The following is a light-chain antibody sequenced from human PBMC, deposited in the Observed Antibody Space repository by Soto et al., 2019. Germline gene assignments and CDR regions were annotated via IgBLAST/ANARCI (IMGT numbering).Light chain of an antibody. V-gene: IGLV2-11*01. CDR3: CSYAGSYTFV. CDR1: SSDVGGYNY. Sequence: QSALTQPRSVSGSPGQSVTISCTGTSSDVGGYNYVSWYQQHPGKVPKLIIYDVSKWPSGVPDRFSGSKSGNTASLTISGLQAEDEGDYYCCSYAGSYTFVFGTGTQLTVL. J-gene: IGLJ1*01. CDR2: DVS.